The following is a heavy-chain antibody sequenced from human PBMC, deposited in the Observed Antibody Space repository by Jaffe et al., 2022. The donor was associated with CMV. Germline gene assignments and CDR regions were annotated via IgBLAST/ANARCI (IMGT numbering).Heavy chain of an antibody. CDR3: ARSTPAVGKSGMRV. Sequence: QEQLVQSGAEVKRPGASIKVSCKASGYTFTNYDINWVRQATGQGLEWLGWMNPKSGNRGFAQKFQDRVTMTRDISMNTAYMNLNSLTFEDSAVYYCARSTPAVGKSGMRVWGQGTAITVSS. CDR1: GYTFTNYD. CDR2: MNPKSGNR. D-gene: IGHD5-12*01. J-gene: IGHJ6*02. V-gene: IGHV1-8*01.